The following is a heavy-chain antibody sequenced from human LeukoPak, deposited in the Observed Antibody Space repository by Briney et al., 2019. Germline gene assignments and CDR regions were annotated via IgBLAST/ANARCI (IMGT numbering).Heavy chain of an antibody. CDR2: VNPNSGDT. V-gene: IGHV1-8*01. CDR1: GYSFNIYE. J-gene: IGHJ5*02. Sequence: ASVKVSCKTSGYSFNIYEINWVRQAPGQGLEWMGWVNPNSGDTDYAQKFQGRLTMTRNTSISTAYMELSGLRLEDTAVYYCSRGPRFDPWGQGTQVTVSS. CDR3: SRGPRFDP.